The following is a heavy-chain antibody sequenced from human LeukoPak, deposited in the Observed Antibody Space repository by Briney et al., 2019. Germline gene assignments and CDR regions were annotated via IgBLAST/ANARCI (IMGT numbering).Heavy chain of an antibody. V-gene: IGHV1-8*03. J-gene: IGHJ4*02. D-gene: IGHD6-19*01. Sequence: GASVKVSCKASGYTFTSYDINWVRQATGQGREWMGWMNPNRGNTGDAQKFQGRGTITRNTSISTAYMELSSLRSEDTAVYYCARDTGYSSGWSETDFDYWGQGTLVTVSS. CDR2: MNPNRGNT. CDR3: ARDTGYSSGWSETDFDY. CDR1: GYTFTSYD.